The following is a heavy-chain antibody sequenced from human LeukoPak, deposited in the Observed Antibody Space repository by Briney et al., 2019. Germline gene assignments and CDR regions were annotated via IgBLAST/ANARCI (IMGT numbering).Heavy chain of an antibody. CDR1: GYTFTSYD. D-gene: IGHD6-13*01. CDR3: ATPSRYNSSWYTYYYYGMDV. V-gene: IGHV1-8*01. Sequence: ASVRVSCKASGYTFTSYDINWVRQATGQGLEWMGWMNPNSGNTGYAQKFQGRVTMTRNTSISTAYMELSSLRSEDTAVYYCATPSRYNSSWYTYYYYGMDVWGQGTTVTVSS. CDR2: MNPNSGNT. J-gene: IGHJ6*02.